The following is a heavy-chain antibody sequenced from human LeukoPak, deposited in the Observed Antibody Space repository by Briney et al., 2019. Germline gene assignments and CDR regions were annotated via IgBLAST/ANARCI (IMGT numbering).Heavy chain of an antibody. CDR1: GFTFSSYS. CDR2: ISSSSKYI. D-gene: IGHD6-25*01. Sequence: GGSLRLSCGASGFTFSSYSMNWVRQAPGRGLEWVSSISSSSKYIYYADSLKGRFIISRDNAKNSLYLQMNSLRAEDTAVYYCARVAEAAAFYIWGQGTMVTVSS. V-gene: IGHV3-21*01. J-gene: IGHJ3*02. CDR3: ARVAEAAAFYI.